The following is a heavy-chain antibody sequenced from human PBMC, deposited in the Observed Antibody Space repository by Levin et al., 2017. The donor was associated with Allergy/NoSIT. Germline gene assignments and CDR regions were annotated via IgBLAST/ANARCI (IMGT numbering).Heavy chain of an antibody. V-gene: IGHV3-30*18. CDR3: AKDLRWELLE. Sequence: GGSLRLSCAASGFTFSSYGMHWVRQAPGKGLEWVAVISYDGSNKYYADSVKGRFTISRDNSKNTLYLQMNSLRAEDTAVYYCAKDLRWELLEWGQGTLVTVSS. D-gene: IGHD1-26*01. CDR2: ISYDGSNK. J-gene: IGHJ4*02. CDR1: GFTFSSYG.